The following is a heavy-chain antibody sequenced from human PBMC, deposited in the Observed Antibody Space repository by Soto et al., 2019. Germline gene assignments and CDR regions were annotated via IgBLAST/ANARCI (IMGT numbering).Heavy chain of an antibody. J-gene: IGHJ6*03. CDR1: GSSFSGYY. Sequence: QVQLQQWGAGLLKPSETLSLTCAVYGSSFSGYYWSWIRQSPGKGLEWIGEINHSGSTNYNPSLKSRVTILIDAPKNQFSLKMSSVTAADTAVYYCARSPYMDVWGKGTTVIVSS. CDR2: INHSGST. CDR3: ARSPYMDV. V-gene: IGHV4-34*01.